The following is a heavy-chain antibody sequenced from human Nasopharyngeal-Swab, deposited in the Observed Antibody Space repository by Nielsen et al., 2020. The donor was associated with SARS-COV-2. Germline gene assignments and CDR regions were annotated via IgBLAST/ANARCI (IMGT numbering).Heavy chain of an antibody. Sequence: GGSLRLSCAASGFTFSDYYMSWIRQAPGKGLEWVSYISSSSSYTYYADSVKGRFTISRDNSKNTLYLQMNSLRAEDTAVYYCAKDWGVRELDYWGQGTLVTVSS. V-gene: IGHV3-11*03. J-gene: IGHJ4*02. CDR2: ISSSSSYT. D-gene: IGHD3-10*01. CDR3: AKDWGVRELDY. CDR1: GFTFSDYY.